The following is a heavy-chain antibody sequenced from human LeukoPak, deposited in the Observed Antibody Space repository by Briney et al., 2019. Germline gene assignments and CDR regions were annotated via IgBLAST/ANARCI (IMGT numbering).Heavy chain of an antibody. CDR1: GGSISSYY. CDR3: AXHSXRTAYTAKGFDY. V-gene: IGHV4-59*08. D-gene: IGHD2-21*02. Sequence: SETLSLTCTVSGGSISSYYWSWIRQPPGKGLEWIGYIYYSGSTNYNPSLKSRVTISVDMSKNQFSLKLSSVTAPDTAVYYCAXHSXRTAYTAKGFDYWGQGTLVTVSS. CDR2: IYYSGST. J-gene: IGHJ4*02.